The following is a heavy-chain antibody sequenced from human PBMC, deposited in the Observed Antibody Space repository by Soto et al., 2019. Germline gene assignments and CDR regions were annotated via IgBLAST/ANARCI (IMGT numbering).Heavy chain of an antibody. CDR3: ARELMDYGDYNSLSSDAFDI. CDR2: IYSGGST. V-gene: IGHV3-66*01. J-gene: IGHJ3*02. Sequence: EVQLVESGGGLVQPGGSLRLSCAASGFTVSSNYMSWVRQAPGKGLEWVSVIYSGGSTYYADSVKGRFPISRDNSKNTLYLQLNSLRAEDTALYYCARELMDYGDYNSLSSDAFDIWGQVTMVTVSA. D-gene: IGHD4-17*01. CDR1: GFTVSSNY.